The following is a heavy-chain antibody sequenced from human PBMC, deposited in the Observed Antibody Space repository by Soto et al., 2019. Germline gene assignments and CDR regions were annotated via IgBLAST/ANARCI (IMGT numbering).Heavy chain of an antibody. D-gene: IGHD3-10*01. CDR3: ARGLIRRAGPYSYYGLDV. Sequence: SESRWRTGTVAGGGGSSASCCWSWIRQPPGKGLEWSGYIHYIESTNYNPSLKSRVIMSVDTPKNEFSLKLTSVTAADTAVYYCARGLIRRAGPYSYYGLDVWGQGTTVT. V-gene: IGHV4-61*01. J-gene: IGHJ6*02. CDR2: IHYIEST. CDR1: GGGGSSASCC.